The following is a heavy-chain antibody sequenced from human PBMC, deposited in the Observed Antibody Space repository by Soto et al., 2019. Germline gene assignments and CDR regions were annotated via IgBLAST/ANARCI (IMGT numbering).Heavy chain of an antibody. V-gene: IGHV3-23*01. D-gene: IGHD3-16*01. CDR2: ISVSGGST. Sequence: EVQLLESGGGLVQPGGSLRLSCAASGFTFSSYVMSWVRQAPGKGLAWVSGISVSGGSTYYADSVKGRFTISRDNSKNTLYLQMNSLRAEDTAVYYCASNTRYDPPDYRGQGTLVTVSS. CDR3: ASNTRYDPPDY. J-gene: IGHJ4*02. CDR1: GFTFSSYV.